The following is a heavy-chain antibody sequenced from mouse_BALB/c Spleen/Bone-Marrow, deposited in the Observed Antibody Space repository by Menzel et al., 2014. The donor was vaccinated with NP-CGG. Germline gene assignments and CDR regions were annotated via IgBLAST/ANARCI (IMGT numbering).Heavy chain of an antibody. Sequence: QVQLKHSGAELAKPGASVKMSCKASGYTFTDYWMHWVKQRPGQGLEWLGYINPSTGYTEYNQKFKDKATLTADKSSSTAYMQLNSLTSEDSAVYYCARFYDGHYLPLDYWGQGTTLTVSS. CDR3: ARFYDGHYLPLDY. D-gene: IGHD2-3*01. CDR2: INPSTGYT. J-gene: IGHJ2*01. V-gene: IGHV1-7*01. CDR1: GYTFTDYW.